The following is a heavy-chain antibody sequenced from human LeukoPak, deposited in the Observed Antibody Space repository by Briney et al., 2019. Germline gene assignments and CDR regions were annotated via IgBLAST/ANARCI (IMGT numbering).Heavy chain of an antibody. CDR2: IYHSGST. V-gene: IGHV4-38-2*01. Sequence: KPSDTLSLTCAVSGYSIRSGDYWGWIRQSPGKGLEWIGSIYHSGSTHYNPSLKSRVTISVDTSKNQFSLMLSSVTAADTAVYYCARNRSLTTTPGFDHWGQGTLVTVSS. CDR3: ARNRSLTTTPGFDH. J-gene: IGHJ4*02. CDR1: GYSIRSGDY. D-gene: IGHD4-11*01.